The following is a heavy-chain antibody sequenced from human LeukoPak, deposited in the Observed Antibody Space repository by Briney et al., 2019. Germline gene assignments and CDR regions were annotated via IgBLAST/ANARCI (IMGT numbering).Heavy chain of an antibody. CDR1: GGSISTYS. D-gene: IGHD3-9*01. CDR3: ARVRSVGYDILTGYYSFDY. V-gene: IGHV4-59*01. J-gene: IGHJ4*02. Sequence: PSETLSLTCTVAGGSISTYSWSWIRQPPGQGLELIGYICYSGNTSYNPSLKSRVTISVDKTKNPFSFKLSPVTAADPAVYYCARVRSVGYDILTGYYSFDYWGQGTLVTVSS. CDR2: ICYSGNT.